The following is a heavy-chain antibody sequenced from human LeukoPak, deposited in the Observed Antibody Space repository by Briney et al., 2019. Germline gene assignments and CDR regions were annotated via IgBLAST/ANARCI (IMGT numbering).Heavy chain of an antibody. CDR1: GFTFSSYA. D-gene: IGHD1-26*01. CDR2: ISYDGSNK. V-gene: IGHV3-30*09. CDR3: AKRPPSGSYYHDY. J-gene: IGHJ4*02. Sequence: GGSLRLSCAASGFTFSSYAMHWVRQAPGKGLEWVAVISYDGSNKYYADSVKGRFAISRDNSKNTLYLQMNSLRAEDTAVYYCAKRPPSGSYYHDYWGQGTLVTVSS.